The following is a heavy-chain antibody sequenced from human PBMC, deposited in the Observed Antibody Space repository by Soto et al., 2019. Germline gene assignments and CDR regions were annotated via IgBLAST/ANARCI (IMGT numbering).Heavy chain of an antibody. CDR1: GGSISSGDYY. J-gene: IGHJ3*02. CDR2: IYYSGST. CDR3: ARGEGTTVTTFYAFDI. Sequence: QVQLQESGPGLVKPSQTLSLTCTVSGGSISSGDYYWSWIRQPPGKGLEWIGYIYYSGSTYYNPSLKSRVTISVDTSKNQFSLKLSSVTAADTAVYYCARGEGTTVTTFYAFDIWSQGTMVTVSS. D-gene: IGHD4-17*01. V-gene: IGHV4-30-4*01.